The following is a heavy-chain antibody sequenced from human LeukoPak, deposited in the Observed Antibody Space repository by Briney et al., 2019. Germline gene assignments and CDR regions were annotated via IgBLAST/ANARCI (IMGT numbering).Heavy chain of an antibody. J-gene: IGHJ4*02. CDR2: IYYSGSI. D-gene: IGHD6-13*01. V-gene: IGHV4-39*07. CDR1: GASISRTNYY. Sequence: SETLSLTCTVSGASISRTNYYWGWIRQSPGKGLEWIGSIYYSGSIYYNTYLKSRVTMSVDASKNQFSLKVKSVTATETAVYYCARGRSSSRSGGYFDYWGQGTLVAVSS. CDR3: ARGRSSSRSGGYFDY.